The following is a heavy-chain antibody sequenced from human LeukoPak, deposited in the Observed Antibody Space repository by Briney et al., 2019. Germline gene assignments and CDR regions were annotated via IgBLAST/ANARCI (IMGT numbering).Heavy chain of an antibody. CDR2: IYSGGST. CDR1: GFTVSSNY. J-gene: IGHJ4*02. D-gene: IGHD3-16*01. CDR3: ARRGSYNDY. Sequence: GGSLRLSCAASGFTVSSNYMSWVRQAPGKGLEWVSLIYSGGSTSYADSVKGRFTFSRDNAKNSLYLQMNSLRAEDTAVYHCARRGSYNDYWGQGTLVTVSS. V-gene: IGHV3-53*01.